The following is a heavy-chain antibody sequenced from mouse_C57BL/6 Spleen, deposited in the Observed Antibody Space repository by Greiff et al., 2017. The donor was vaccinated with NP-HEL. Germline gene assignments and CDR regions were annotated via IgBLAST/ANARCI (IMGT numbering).Heavy chain of an antibody. CDR3: ARVNWDVRYFDY. Sequence: VQLQQPGAELVKPGASVKMSCKASGYTFTSYWITWVKQRPGQGLEWIGDIYPGSGSTNYNEKFKSKATLTVDTSSSTAYMQLSSLTSEDSAVYCCARVNWDVRYFDYWGQGTTLTVSS. J-gene: IGHJ2*01. CDR1: GYTFTSYW. CDR2: IYPGSGST. V-gene: IGHV1-55*01. D-gene: IGHD4-1*01.